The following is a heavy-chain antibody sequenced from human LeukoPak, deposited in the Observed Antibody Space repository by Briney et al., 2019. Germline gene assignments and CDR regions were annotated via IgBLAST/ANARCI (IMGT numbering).Heavy chain of an antibody. J-gene: IGHJ4*02. CDR3: ARGPNSNWSGLDF. D-gene: IGHD6-6*01. V-gene: IGHV3-74*01. CDR1: GFSFSGHW. Sequence: GGSLRLSCTASGFSFSGHWMHWARQLPGKGLVWVSCISPTGSTTSYADSVKGRFTVSRDNAKNTLYLQVNNLRAEDTAVYYCARGPNSNWSGLDFWGQGTLLTVSS. CDR2: ISPTGSTT.